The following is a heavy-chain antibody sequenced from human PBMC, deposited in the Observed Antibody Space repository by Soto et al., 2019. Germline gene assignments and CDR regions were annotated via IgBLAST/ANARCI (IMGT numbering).Heavy chain of an antibody. CDR3: AKGVYYYDTEGRMMFDY. V-gene: IGHV3-30*18. Sequence: GGSLRLSCAGSGFTFSGYAMHWFRRAPGKGLEWVAGLSYDGSNQHYADSVKGRFTISRDNSENTVHLEMKSLSAEDTAVYYCAKGVYYYDTEGRMMFDYWGQGTLVTVSS. CDR2: LSYDGSNQ. CDR1: GFTFSGYA. J-gene: IGHJ4*02. D-gene: IGHD3-22*01.